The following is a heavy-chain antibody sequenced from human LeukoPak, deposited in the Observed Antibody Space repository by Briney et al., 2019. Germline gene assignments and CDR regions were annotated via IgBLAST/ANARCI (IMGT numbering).Heavy chain of an antibody. CDR3: AKDQDYYGSGSYYIAPDY. Sequence: PGGSLRLSCAASGFTFSSYWMHWVRQAPGKGLVWVSRINSDGSSTSYADSAKGRFTISRDNSKNTLYLQMNSLRAEDTAVYYCAKDQDYYGSGSYYIAPDYWGQGTLVTVSS. V-gene: IGHV3-74*01. CDR2: INSDGSST. CDR1: GFTFSSYW. D-gene: IGHD3-10*01. J-gene: IGHJ4*02.